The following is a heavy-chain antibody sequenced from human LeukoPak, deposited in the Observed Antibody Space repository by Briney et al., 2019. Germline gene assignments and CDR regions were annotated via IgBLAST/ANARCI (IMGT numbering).Heavy chain of an antibody. CDR2: ISYDGSNK. J-gene: IGHJ4*02. Sequence: PGGSLRPSCAASGFTFSSYGMHWVRQAPGKGLEWVAVISYDGSNKYYADSVKGRFTISRDNSKNTLYLQMNSLRAEDTAVYYCAKDNQNSSSWYLFDYWGQGTLVTVSS. CDR1: GFTFSSYG. V-gene: IGHV3-30*18. D-gene: IGHD6-13*01. CDR3: AKDNQNSSSWYLFDY.